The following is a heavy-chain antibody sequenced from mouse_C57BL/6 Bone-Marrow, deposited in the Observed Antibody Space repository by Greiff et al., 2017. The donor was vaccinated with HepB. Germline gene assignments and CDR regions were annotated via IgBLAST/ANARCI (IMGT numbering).Heavy chain of an antibody. CDR2: FHPYNDDT. J-gene: IGHJ4*01. CDR1: GYTFTTYP. V-gene: IGHV1-47*01. CDR3: ARSYYGEGAMDY. Sequence: QVHVKQSGAELVKPGASVKMSCKASGYTFTTYPIEWMKQNHGKSLEWIGNFHPYNDDTKYNEKFKGKATLTVEKSSSTVYLELSRLTSDDSAVYYCARSYYGEGAMDYWGQGTSDTVSS. D-gene: IGHD1-1*01.